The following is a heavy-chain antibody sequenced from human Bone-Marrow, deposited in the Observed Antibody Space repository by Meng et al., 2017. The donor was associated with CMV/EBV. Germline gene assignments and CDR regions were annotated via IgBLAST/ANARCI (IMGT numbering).Heavy chain of an antibody. CDR3: ARYQLPYYYYYGMDV. CDR2: ISSSGSTI. CDR1: GFTFSSYA. V-gene: IGHV3-48*03. D-gene: IGHD2-2*01. Sequence: GESLKISCAASGFTFSSYAMSWVRQAPGKGLEWVSYISSSGSTIYYADSVKGRFTISRDNAKNSLYLQMNSLRAEDTAVYYCARYQLPYYYYYGMDVWGQGTTVTVSS. J-gene: IGHJ6*02.